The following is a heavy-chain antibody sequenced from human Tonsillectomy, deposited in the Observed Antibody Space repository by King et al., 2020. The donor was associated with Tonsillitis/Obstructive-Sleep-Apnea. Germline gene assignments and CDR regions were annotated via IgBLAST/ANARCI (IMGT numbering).Heavy chain of an antibody. V-gene: IGHV1-69*01. CDR1: GGTFSSYD. CDR2: IIPIFGTA. Sequence: QLVQSGAEVKKPGSSVKLSCKASGGTFSSYDISWVRQAPGQGLEWMGGIIPIFGTANYAQKFQGRVTITADESTSTAYMELSSLRSEDTAVYYCARSVPTIDYYYYPYMDVWGKGTTVAVSS. D-gene: IGHD5-12*01. CDR3: ARSVPTIDYYYYPYMDV. J-gene: IGHJ6*03.